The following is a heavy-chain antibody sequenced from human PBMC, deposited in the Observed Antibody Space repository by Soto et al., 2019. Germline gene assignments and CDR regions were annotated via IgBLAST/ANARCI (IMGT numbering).Heavy chain of an antibody. CDR1: GFTFSSYG. CDR2: ISFDGSKK. D-gene: IGHD5-18*01. CDR3: AGGYYFGDY. Sequence: ESGGGVVQPGRSLRLSCAASGFTFSSYGMHWIRQTPGKGLEWVAVISFDGSKKYYADSVKGRFTISRDNSKNTLYLQMNSLRAEDTAVYYCAGGYYFGDYWGQGTLVTVSS. V-gene: IGHV3-30*03. J-gene: IGHJ4*02.